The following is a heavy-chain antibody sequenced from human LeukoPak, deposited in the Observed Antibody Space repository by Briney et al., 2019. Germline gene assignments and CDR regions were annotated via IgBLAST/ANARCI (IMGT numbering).Heavy chain of an antibody. Sequence: SETLSLTCTVSGGSISGYYWTWIRQPPGKGMEWIGYIYHGGNIKYNPSLKSRITISVDTSKNQVSLRLGSVTAADTAMYYCARLHPSQSGFSDYWGQGTLVTVSS. CDR1: GGSISGYY. CDR3: ARLHPSQSGFSDY. J-gene: IGHJ4*02. D-gene: IGHD5-12*01. V-gene: IGHV4-59*08. CDR2: IYHGGNI.